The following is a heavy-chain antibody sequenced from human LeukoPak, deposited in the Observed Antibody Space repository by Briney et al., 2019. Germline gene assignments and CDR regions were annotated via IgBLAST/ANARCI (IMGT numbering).Heavy chain of an antibody. D-gene: IGHD6-6*01. J-gene: IGHJ6*03. Sequence: GASVTVSCTASVYTFTSYDINWVRQAPGQGLEWMGWMNPNSGNTGYAQKFQGRVTMTRNTSISTAYMELSSLRSEDTAVYYCARLLKGYSSSKSYYYYMDVWGKGTTVTVSS. V-gene: IGHV1-8*01. CDR2: MNPNSGNT. CDR3: ARLLKGYSSSKSYYYYMDV. CDR1: VYTFTSYD.